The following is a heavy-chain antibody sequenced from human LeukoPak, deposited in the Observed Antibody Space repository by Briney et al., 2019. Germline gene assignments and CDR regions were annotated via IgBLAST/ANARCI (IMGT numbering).Heavy chain of an antibody. Sequence: SETLSLTCAVYGGSFSNYYWSWIRQPPGKGLEWIGEINHSGSTNYNPSLMSRVTISVDTSKNQISLKLTSVTAADTAVYYCARDKSASGSYFDPWGQGTLVTVSS. CDR1: GGSFSNYY. V-gene: IGHV4-34*01. CDR3: ARDKSASGSYFDP. D-gene: IGHD3-10*01. J-gene: IGHJ5*02. CDR2: INHSGST.